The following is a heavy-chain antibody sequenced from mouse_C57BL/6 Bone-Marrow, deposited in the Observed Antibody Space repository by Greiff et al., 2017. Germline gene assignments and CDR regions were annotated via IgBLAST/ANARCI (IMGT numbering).Heavy chain of an antibody. CDR3: ARSGTVY. CDR1: GYTFTSYT. J-gene: IGHJ2*01. Sequence: QVQLQQSGAELARPGASVKMSCKASGYTFTSYTMHWVKQRPGQGLEWIGYINPSSGYTKYNQKFKDKATLTADKSYSKAYMQLSSLTSEDSAGYYCARSGTVYWGQGTTLTVSS. V-gene: IGHV1-4*01. CDR2: INPSSGYT. D-gene: IGHD1-1*01.